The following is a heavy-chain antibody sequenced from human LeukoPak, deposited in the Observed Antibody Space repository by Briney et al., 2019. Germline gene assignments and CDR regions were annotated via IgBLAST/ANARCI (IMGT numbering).Heavy chain of an antibody. Sequence: GGSLRLSCAASGFSFSVYYMAWDRQAPGKGLEWVGLSRNKENRYSTEYGASVKGRVTISRDDSKNLMYLEMKSLKSEDTAVYYCVGGYDYWGQETLVTVSS. D-gene: IGHD2-15*01. CDR1: GFSFSVYY. V-gene: IGHV3-72*01. CDR2: SRNKENRYST. J-gene: IGHJ4*02. CDR3: VGGYDY.